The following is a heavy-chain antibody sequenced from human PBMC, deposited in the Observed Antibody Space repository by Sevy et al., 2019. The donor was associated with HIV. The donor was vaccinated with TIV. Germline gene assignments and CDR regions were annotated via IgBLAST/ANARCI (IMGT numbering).Heavy chain of an antibody. Sequence: TLSLTCTVSGGSISSGSYYWSWIRQPAGKGLEWIGRISSSGSTNYNPSLKSRVTISVDTSKNQFSLKLSSVTAADTAVYYCAKSGYSYGYGGFDIWGQGTMVTVSS. D-gene: IGHD5-18*01. CDR3: AKSGYSYGYGGFDI. CDR1: GGSISSGSYY. CDR2: ISSSGST. J-gene: IGHJ3*02. V-gene: IGHV4-61*02.